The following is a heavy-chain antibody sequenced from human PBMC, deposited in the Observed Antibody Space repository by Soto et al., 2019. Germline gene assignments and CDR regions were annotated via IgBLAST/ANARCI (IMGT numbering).Heavy chain of an antibody. Sequence: ASVKVSCKASGYMFTYYYIHWVRQGPGQGLEWMGIINPIFGTTNYAQNLQGRVTISADKSTLTSYMELHSLTSDDTALYYCARDRTDSGYYTNWLDPWGQGTQVTVSS. CDR2: INPIFGTT. D-gene: IGHD3-22*01. J-gene: IGHJ5*02. CDR3: ARDRTDSGYYTNWLDP. CDR1: GYMFTYYY. V-gene: IGHV1-46*01.